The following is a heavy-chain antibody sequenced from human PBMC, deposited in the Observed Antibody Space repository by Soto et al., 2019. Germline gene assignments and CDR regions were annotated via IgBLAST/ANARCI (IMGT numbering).Heavy chain of an antibody. J-gene: IGHJ4*02. Sequence: QVQLVQSGAEVKKPGSSVKVSCKASGGTFSSYTISWVRQAPGQGLEWMGRIIPILGIANYAQKFQGRVTITADKSTSTAYMELSSLRSEDTAVYYCARMSIVGATRVATDYWGQGTLVTVSS. V-gene: IGHV1-69*02. CDR1: GGTFSSYT. CDR3: ARMSIVGATRVATDY. CDR2: IIPILGIA. D-gene: IGHD1-26*01.